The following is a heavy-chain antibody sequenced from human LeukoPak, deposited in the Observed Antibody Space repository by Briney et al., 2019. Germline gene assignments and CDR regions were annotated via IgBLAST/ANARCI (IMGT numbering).Heavy chain of an antibody. D-gene: IGHD4-17*01. J-gene: IGHJ4*02. CDR1: GFSLSTSGLG. CDR3: ARLMSTVTTGYFDY. CDR2: IYWNDDT. V-gene: IGHV2-5*01. Sequence: ESGPTLVKPTQTLTLTCTFSGFSLSTSGLGVAWIRQPPGKALEWLALIYWNDDTRYSPSLNNRLTLTKDTSKNQLVLTTTNAESVDTGTYYCARLMSTVTTGYFDYWGQGILVTVSS.